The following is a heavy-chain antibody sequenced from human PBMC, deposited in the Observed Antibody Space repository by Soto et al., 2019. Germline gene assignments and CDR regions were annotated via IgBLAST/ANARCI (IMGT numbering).Heavy chain of an antibody. J-gene: IGHJ2*01. V-gene: IGHV1-69*06. CDR3: ARASLGAMIGVHWYFDL. D-gene: IGHD3-22*01. CDR1: GGTFSSYA. CDR2: IIPIFGTA. Sequence: QVQLVQSGAEVKKPGSSVKVSCKASGGTFSSYAISWVRQAPGQGLEWMGGIIPIFGTANYAQKFQGRVTITADKSTSTAYMELSSLRSDDTAVYYCARASLGAMIGVHWYFDLWGRGTLVTVSS.